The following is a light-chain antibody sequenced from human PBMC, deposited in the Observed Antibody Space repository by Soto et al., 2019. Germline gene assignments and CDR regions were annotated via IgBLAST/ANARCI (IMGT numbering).Light chain of an antibody. V-gene: IGKV3-20*01. J-gene: IGKJ1*01. CDR3: QQYGNAPWT. CDR2: GAS. Sequence: ELVLTQSPGTLSLSPGGRATLSCRASQSVSRRLAWYQHRPGQAPRLLIHGASIRATGIPDRFSGSGSGTDFTLTISRLEPEDFAVYYCQQYGNAPWTFGQGTKVDIK. CDR1: QSVSRR.